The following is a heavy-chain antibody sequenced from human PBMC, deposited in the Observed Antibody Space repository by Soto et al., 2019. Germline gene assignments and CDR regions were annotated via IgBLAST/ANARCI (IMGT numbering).Heavy chain of an antibody. CDR3: ARVSGSYYYGMDV. J-gene: IGHJ6*02. V-gene: IGHV4-30-2*01. CDR1: GGSISSGGYS. Sequence: SETLSLTCAVSGGSISSGGYSWSWIRQPPGKGLEWIGYIYHSGSTYYNPSLKSRVTVSVDRSKNQFSLKLSSVTAADTAVYYCARVSGSYYYGMDVWGQGTTVTVSS. CDR2: IYHSGST.